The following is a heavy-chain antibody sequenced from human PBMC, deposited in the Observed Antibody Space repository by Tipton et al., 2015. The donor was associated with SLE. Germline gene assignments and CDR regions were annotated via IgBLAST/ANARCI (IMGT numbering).Heavy chain of an antibody. CDR2: IYYTVPT. D-gene: IGHD2-15*01. Sequence: LRLSCTVSGAFISTSYWSWIRQPPGQGLERIGSIYYTVPTTFNPSPKSRVTISADTSKKEDSLTLNSVTAADTAVYYCAKRAHIVNGRGYVDFWGRGILVAVSS. CDR3: AKRAHIVNGRGYVDF. CDR1: GAFISTSY. V-gene: IGHV4-59*08. J-gene: IGHJ4*02.